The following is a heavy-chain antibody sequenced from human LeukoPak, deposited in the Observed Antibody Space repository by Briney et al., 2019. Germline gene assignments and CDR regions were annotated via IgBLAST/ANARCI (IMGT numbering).Heavy chain of an antibody. Sequence: SETLSLTCAVSGYSISSGYYWGWIRQPPGKGLEWIGSIYHSGSTYYNPSLKSRVTISVDTSKNQFSLKLSSVTAADTAVYYCARRQRYCSSTSCYHWFDPWGQGTLVTVSS. V-gene: IGHV4-38-2*01. CDR3: ARRQRYCSSTSCYHWFDP. CDR2: IYHSGST. J-gene: IGHJ5*02. CDR1: GYSISSGYY. D-gene: IGHD2-2*01.